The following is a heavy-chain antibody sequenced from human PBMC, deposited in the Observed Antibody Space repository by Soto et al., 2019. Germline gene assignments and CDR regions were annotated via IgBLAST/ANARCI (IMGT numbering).Heavy chain of an antibody. V-gene: IGHV4-34*01. J-gene: IGHJ4*02. Sequence: SETLSLTCAVYGGSFSGYYWSWIRQPPGKGLEWIGEINHSGSTNYNPSLKSRVTISVDTSKNQFSLKLSSVTAADTAVYYCARGFYDFWSGYYTSGYFDYWGQGTLVTVSS. CDR1: GGSFSGYY. CDR3: ARGFYDFWSGYYTSGYFDY. D-gene: IGHD3-3*01. CDR2: INHSGST.